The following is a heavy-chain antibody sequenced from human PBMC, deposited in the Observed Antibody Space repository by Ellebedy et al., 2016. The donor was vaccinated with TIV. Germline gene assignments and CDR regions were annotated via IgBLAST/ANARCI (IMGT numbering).Heavy chain of an antibody. CDR1: GYTFTSYG. CDR3: ARAWDTGMAPNYYYGMDV. Sequence: AASVKVSCKASGYTFTSYGLSWVRQAPGQGLEWMGWISAYNGNTNYAQKFQGRVTMTRNTSISTAYMELSSLRSEDTAVYYCARAWDTGMAPNYYYGMDVWGQGTTVTVSS. CDR2: ISAYNGNT. V-gene: IGHV1-18*01. D-gene: IGHD5-18*01. J-gene: IGHJ6*02.